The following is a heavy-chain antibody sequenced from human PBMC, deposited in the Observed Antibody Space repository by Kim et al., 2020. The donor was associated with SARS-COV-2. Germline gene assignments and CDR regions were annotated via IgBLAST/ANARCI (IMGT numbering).Heavy chain of an antibody. CDR2: ISSSSSYI. D-gene: IGHD6-13*01. CDR1: GFTFSSYS. J-gene: IGHJ4*02. V-gene: IGHV3-21*01. Sequence: GGSLRLSCAASGFTFSSYSMNWVRQAPGKGLEWVSSISSSSSYIYYADSVKGRFTISRDNAKNSLYLQMNSLRAEDTAVYYCARATPDSSREHYWGQGTLVTVSS. CDR3: ARATPDSSREHY.